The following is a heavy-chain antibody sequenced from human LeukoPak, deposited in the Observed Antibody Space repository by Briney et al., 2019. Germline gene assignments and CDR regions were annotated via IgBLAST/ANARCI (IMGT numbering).Heavy chain of an antibody. Sequence: PSETLSLTCTVSGDSISSYYWSWIRQPPGKGLEWIGYIYYSGSTNYNPSLKSRVTISVDTSKNQFSLKLSSVTAADTAVYYCARVGSGTVDYWGQGTLVTVSS. D-gene: IGHD3-10*01. V-gene: IGHV4-59*01. CDR2: IYYSGST. J-gene: IGHJ4*02. CDR3: ARVGSGTVDY. CDR1: GDSISSYY.